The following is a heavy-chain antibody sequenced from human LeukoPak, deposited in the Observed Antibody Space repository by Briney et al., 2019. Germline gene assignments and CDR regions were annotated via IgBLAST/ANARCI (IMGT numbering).Heavy chain of an antibody. CDR3: ARDAGYVRFDF. J-gene: IGHJ4*02. D-gene: IGHD5-18*01. CDR1: GFAFNYAW. V-gene: IGHV3-30*03. CDR2: ISYDGSNK. Sequence: SGGSLRLSCAASGFAFNYAWVSWVRQAPGKGLEWVAVISYDGSNKYYADSVKGRFTISRDNSKNTLYLQMNSLRAEDTAVYYCARDAGYVRFDFWGQGTLATVSS.